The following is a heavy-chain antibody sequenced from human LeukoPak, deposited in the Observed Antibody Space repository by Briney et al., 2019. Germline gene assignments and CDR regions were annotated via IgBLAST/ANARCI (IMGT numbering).Heavy chain of an antibody. V-gene: IGHV3-30*02. Sequence: GGSLRLSCAASGFTFSSYEMNWVRQAPGKGLEWVAFIRYDGSNKYYADSVKGRFTISRDNSKNTLYLQMNSLRAEDTAVYYCGYPDYWGQGTLVTVSS. CDR1: GFTFSSYE. D-gene: IGHD1-1*01. J-gene: IGHJ4*02. CDR2: IRYDGSNK. CDR3: GYPDY.